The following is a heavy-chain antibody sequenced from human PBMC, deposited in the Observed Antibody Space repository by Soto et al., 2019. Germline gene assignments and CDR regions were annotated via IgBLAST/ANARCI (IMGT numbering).Heavy chain of an antibody. D-gene: IGHD1-26*01. J-gene: IGHJ4*02. CDR3: ARGGQQVPPVELDY. CDR1: GYTFTSHY. CDR2: IKPNGGST. Sequence: QVQVVQSGAEVKKPGASVKVSCQASGYTFTSHYIHWVRQAPGQGLEWMGIIKPNGGSTSYAQKFQGSVTMTRDTSTSTVYMELYRLTSEDTAVYYCARGGQQVPPVELDYWGQGTLVTVS. V-gene: IGHV1-46*01.